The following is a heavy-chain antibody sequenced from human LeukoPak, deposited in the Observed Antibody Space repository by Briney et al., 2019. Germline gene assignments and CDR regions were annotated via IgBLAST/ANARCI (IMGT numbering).Heavy chain of an antibody. V-gene: IGHV4-39*07. Sequence: SETLSLTCTVSGGSISSNNYFWGWIRQPPGKGLEWIGNISYSGSTYYNPSLESRVTISVDTSKNQFSLRLSSVTAADTAVYYCARGYCSGGSCYSYYYYNYMDVWGKGTTVTVSS. CDR2: ISYSGST. J-gene: IGHJ6*03. CDR3: ARGYCSGGSCYSYYYYNYMDV. D-gene: IGHD2-15*01. CDR1: GGSISSNNYF.